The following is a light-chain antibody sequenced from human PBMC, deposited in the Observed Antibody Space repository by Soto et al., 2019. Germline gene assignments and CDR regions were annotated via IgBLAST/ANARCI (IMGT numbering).Light chain of an antibody. CDR3: QQFGTSPYT. J-gene: IGKJ2*01. Sequence: EIPLTQSPGTLSLSPGDRATLSCRASQTVSNIYLVWYQQRPGQAPRLLIYETSIRASGIPDRFSGSGSGTDFTLTISRLEPEDFAVYWCQQFGTSPYTFGQGTKVDIK. CDR1: QTVSNIY. CDR2: ETS. V-gene: IGKV3-20*01.